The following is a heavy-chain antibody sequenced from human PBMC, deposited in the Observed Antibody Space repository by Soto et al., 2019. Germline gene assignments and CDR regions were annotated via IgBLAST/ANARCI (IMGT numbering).Heavy chain of an antibody. D-gene: IGHD6-19*01. J-gene: IGHJ4*02. CDR1: GGTFSSYA. Sequence: SVKVSCKASGGTFSSYAISWVRQAPGQGLEWMGGIIPIFGTANYAQKFQGRVTITADESTSTAYMELSSLRSEDTAVYYCARDRPAGIAVAGVFDYWGQGTLVTVSS. CDR2: IIPIFGTA. V-gene: IGHV1-69*13. CDR3: ARDRPAGIAVAGVFDY.